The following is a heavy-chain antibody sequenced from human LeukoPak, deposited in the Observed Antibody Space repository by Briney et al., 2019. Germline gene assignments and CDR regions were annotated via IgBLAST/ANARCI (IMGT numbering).Heavy chain of an antibody. V-gene: IGHV4-39*01. Sequence: PSETLSLTCTVSGVSISSSSYYWGWIRQPPGKGLEWIGSIYYSGGTYYNPSLKSRVTISVDTSKNQFSLKLSSVTAADTAVYYCARQTAARPFYFYYYMDVWGKGTTVIVSS. D-gene: IGHD6-6*01. CDR2: IYYSGGT. CDR3: ARQTAARPFYFYYYMDV. CDR1: GVSISSSSYY. J-gene: IGHJ6*03.